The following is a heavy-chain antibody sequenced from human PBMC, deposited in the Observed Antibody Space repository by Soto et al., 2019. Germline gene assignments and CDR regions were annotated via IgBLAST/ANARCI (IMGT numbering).Heavy chain of an antibody. V-gene: IGHV4-39*01. Sequence: ETLSLTCTVSGASIISTTKYWGWIRQPPGRGLEWIGTISSIGSTYYNPSLEGRVTISVDTSKNQFSLKVTSVTAADTGLYYCARQDHGDYEFFFDYWGQGTLVTVSS. J-gene: IGHJ4*02. D-gene: IGHD4-17*01. CDR2: ISSIGST. CDR3: ARQDHGDYEFFFDY. CDR1: GASIISTTKY.